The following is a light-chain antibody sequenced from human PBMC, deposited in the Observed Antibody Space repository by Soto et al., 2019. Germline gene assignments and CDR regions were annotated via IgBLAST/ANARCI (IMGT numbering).Light chain of an antibody. V-gene: IGKV1-6*01. J-gene: IGKJ1*01. Sequence: AIQMTQSPSSLSASVGDRVTITCRASQDIRTGLGWYQQKPGKAPNLLIYDTSSLQSGVPSRFSGSGSGTDFPLTISSLQPEDFATYYCLQDYNYPRTFGQRTKVEIK. CDR2: DTS. CDR1: QDIRTG. CDR3: LQDYNYPRT.